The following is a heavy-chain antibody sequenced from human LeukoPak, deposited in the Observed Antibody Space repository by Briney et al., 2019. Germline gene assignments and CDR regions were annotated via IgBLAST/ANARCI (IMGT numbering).Heavy chain of an antibody. D-gene: IGHD3-10*01. Sequence: NTSETLSLTCTVSGGSISSSSYYWGWVRQPPGKGLEWIWSIYYSGTTYYNPSLKSRVTISVDTSKNQFSLKLRSVTATDTAVYCARPRYASGSYSVFDYWGQGTLVTVSS. CDR2: IYYSGTT. J-gene: IGHJ4*02. V-gene: IGHV4-39*01. CDR1: GGSISSSSYY. CDR3: ARPRYASGSYSVFDY.